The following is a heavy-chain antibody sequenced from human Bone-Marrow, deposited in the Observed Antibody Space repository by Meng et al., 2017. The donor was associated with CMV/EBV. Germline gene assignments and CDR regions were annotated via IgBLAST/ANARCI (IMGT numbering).Heavy chain of an antibody. CDR1: GFSLTTSGVG. J-gene: IGHJ4*02. V-gene: IGHV2-5*01. Sequence: SGPTLVKPTQTLTLTCTFSGFSLTTSGVGVGWIRQPRGKALEWLTLIYWNEDKRYSPSLKNRLSVTKDTSRNQVVFTLTNMDPADTATYYCVHAAPYYQNYFDYWGQGTWVTVSS. CDR2: IYWNEDK. CDR3: VHAAPYYQNYFDY. D-gene: IGHD3-10*01.